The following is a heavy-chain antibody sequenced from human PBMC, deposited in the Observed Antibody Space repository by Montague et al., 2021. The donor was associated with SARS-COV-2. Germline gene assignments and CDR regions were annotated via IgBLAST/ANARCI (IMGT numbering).Heavy chain of an antibody. CDR3: ACGEITTRGLIYYYGMDV. D-gene: IGHD4-11*01. CDR1: GGSFSGYY. Sequence: SETLSLTCAVYGGSFSGYYWTWIRQSPRKGLEWIGEINHSGSTNYNPSLKSQVTISVDTSKNQFSLKLSSVTAADTAVYYCACGEITTRGLIYYYGMDVWGQGTTVTVSS. V-gene: IGHV4-34*01. J-gene: IGHJ6*02. CDR2: INHSGST.